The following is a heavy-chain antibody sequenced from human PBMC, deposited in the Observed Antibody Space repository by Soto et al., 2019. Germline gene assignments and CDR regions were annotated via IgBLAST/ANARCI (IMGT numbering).Heavy chain of an antibody. CDR3: ARGLNYDILTGYYYFDY. D-gene: IGHD3-9*01. V-gene: IGHV4-39*01. CDR2: IYYSGST. CDR1: GGSISSSSYY. J-gene: IGHJ4*02. Sequence: SETLSLTCTVSGGSISSSSYYWGCIRQPPGKGLEWIGSIYYSGSTYYNPSLKSRVTISVDTSKNQFSLKLSSVTAADTAVYYCARGLNYDILTGYYYFDYWGQGTLVPVSS.